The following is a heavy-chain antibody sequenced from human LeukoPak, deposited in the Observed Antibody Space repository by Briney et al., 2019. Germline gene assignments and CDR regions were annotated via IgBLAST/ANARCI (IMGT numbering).Heavy chain of an antibody. CDR2: ISIHGGDT. V-gene: IGHV3-64*01. D-gene: IGHD3-22*01. CDR1: GFTFSSYA. J-gene: IGHJ4*02. CDR3: ARVLRDASGHYDY. Sequence: GGSLRLSCAASGFTFSSYAMHWVRQAPGKGLEYVSAISIHGGDTYYANSVKGRFTISRDNSKNTLYLQMGSLRAEDMAVYYCARVLRDASGHYDYWGQGTLVTVSS.